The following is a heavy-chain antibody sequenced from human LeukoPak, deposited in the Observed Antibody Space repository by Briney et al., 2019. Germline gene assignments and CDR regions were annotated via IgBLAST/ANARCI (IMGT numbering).Heavy chain of an antibody. CDR1: GYSISSGYY. CDR3: ARISGGY. D-gene: IGHD1-26*01. J-gene: IGHJ4*02. V-gene: IGHV4-38-2*02. Sequence: SETLSLTCTVSGYSISSGYYWGWIRQPPGKGLEWIGSIYHSGSTYYNPSLKSRVTISVDTSKNQFSLKLSSVTAADTAVYYCARISGGYWGQGTLVTVSS. CDR2: IYHSGST.